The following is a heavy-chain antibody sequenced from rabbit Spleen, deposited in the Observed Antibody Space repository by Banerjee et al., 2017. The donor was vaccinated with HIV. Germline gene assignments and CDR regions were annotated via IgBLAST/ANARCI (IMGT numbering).Heavy chain of an antibody. CDR2: SYAGSSGST. CDR3: ARDTGTSFSTYGMDL. J-gene: IGHJ6*01. V-gene: IGHV1S40*01. Sequence: QQLVESGGGLVQPGESLKLSCKASGIDFSRGYDMCWVRLAPGKGLEWIACSYAGSSGSTYSAIWAKGRFTISKTSSTTVTLQMTSLTAADTATYFCARDTGTSFSTYGMDLWGPGTLVTVS. D-gene: IGHD7-1*01. CDR1: GIDFSRGYD.